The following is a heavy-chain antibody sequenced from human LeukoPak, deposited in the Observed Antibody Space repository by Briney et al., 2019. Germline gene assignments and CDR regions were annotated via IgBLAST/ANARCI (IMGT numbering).Heavy chain of an antibody. D-gene: IGHD5-18*01. CDR1: GFTFNTYA. CDR2: ISGGGDST. Sequence: GGSLRLSCAASGFTFNTYAMSWVRQAPGRGLEWVSAISGGGDSTYYADSVKGRFTISRDNSYSTLFLQMNSLRAEDTAVYYCAKVAGYSYVYPFDYWGQGTLVTVSS. J-gene: IGHJ4*02. V-gene: IGHV3-23*01. CDR3: AKVAGYSYVYPFDY.